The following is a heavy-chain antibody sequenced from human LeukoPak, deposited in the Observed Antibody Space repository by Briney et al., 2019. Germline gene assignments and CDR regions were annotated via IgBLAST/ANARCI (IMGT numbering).Heavy chain of an antibody. CDR2: IGAYSGNT. J-gene: IGHJ4*02. CDR3: ARALDDYDFWSSPFDY. D-gene: IGHD3-3*01. Sequence: ASAKVSCKAAGYTFTNCGNSWVRQAPGQGLEWMGWIGAYSGNTNYAQNLQGRVTMTTDTSTSTAYMELRSLRSDDTAVYYCARALDDYDFWSSPFDYCGQGTLVTVSS. CDR1: GYTFTNCG. V-gene: IGHV1-18*01.